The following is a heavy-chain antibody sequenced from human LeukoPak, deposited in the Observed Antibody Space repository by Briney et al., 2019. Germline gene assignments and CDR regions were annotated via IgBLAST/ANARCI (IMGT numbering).Heavy chain of an antibody. CDR2: ISGSGGST. D-gene: IGHD2/OR15-2a*01. Sequence: GGSLRLSCAASGFTFSSYAMNWVRQAPGKGLEWVSAISGSGGSTYYADSVKGRFTISRDNSKNTLYLQMNSLRAEDTAVYYCAKDGISPTGTHDYWGQGTLVTVSS. V-gene: IGHV3-23*01. CDR1: GFTFSSYA. CDR3: AKDGISPTGTHDY. J-gene: IGHJ4*02.